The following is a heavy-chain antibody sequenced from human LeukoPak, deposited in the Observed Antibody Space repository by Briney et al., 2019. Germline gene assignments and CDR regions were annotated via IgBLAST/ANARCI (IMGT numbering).Heavy chain of an antibody. V-gene: IGHV3-23*01. Sequence: GGSLRLSCAASGFTFSSYAMSWVRQAPGKRLEWVSAISGSGGSTYYADSVKDRFTISRDNSKNTLYLQMNSLRAEDTAVYYCAKDSGYDPFDYWGQGTLVTVSS. CDR1: GFTFSSYA. CDR3: AKDSGYDPFDY. D-gene: IGHD2-15*01. J-gene: IGHJ4*02. CDR2: ISGSGGST.